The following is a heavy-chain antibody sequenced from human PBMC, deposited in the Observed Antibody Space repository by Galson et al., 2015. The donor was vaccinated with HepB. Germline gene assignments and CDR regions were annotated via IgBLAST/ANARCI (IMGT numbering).Heavy chain of an antibody. J-gene: IGHJ3*02. CDR3: ARHDPRYCSSTSCIGDAFDI. CDR2: IYPGDSDT. D-gene: IGHD2-2*01. Sequence: QSGAEVKKPGESLKISCKGSGYSFTSYWIGWVRQMPGKGLEWMGIIYPGDSDTRYSPSFQGQVTISADKSISTAYLQWSSLKASDTAMYYCARHDPRYCSSTSCIGDAFDIWGQGTMVTVSS. V-gene: IGHV5-51*01. CDR1: GYSFTSYW.